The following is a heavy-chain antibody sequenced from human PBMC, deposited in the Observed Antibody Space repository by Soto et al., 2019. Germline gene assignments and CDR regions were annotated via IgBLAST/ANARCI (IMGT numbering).Heavy chain of an antibody. Sequence: QLQLQESGSGLVKPSQTLSLTCAVSGGSISSGGYSWSWIRQPPGKGLEWIGYIYHSGSTYYNPSLKSRVTLSVDRSKNQCSLKLSSVTAADTAVYYCASWRGYGAFDIWGQGTMVTVSS. V-gene: IGHV4-30-2*01. CDR3: ASWRGYGAFDI. J-gene: IGHJ3*02. CDR1: GGSISSGGYS. D-gene: IGHD3-3*01. CDR2: IYHSGST.